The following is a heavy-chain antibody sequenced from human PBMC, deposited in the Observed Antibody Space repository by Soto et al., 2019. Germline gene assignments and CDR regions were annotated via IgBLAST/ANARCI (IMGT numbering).Heavy chain of an antibody. CDR2: MNPNSGIT. V-gene: IGHV1-8*01. CDR1: GYTFTSYD. D-gene: IGHD2-21*01. J-gene: IGHJ3*02. Sequence: ASVKVSCKASGYTFTSYDINWVRQATGQGLEWMGWMNPNSGITGYAQKFQGRVTMTRNTSISTAYMELSSLRSEDTAVYYCARGSRTYCGGDCPDAFDIWGQGTMVTVSS. CDR3: ARGSRTYCGGDCPDAFDI.